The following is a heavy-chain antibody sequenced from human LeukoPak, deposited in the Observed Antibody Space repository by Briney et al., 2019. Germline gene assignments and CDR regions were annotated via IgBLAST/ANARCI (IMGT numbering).Heavy chain of an antibody. CDR1: GDSVSSSSTT. D-gene: IGHD2/OR15-2a*01. CDR2: TYYRSKWYN. J-gene: IGHJ5*02. Sequence: SQTLSLTCAISGDSVSSSSTTWDWIRQSPSRGLEWLGRTYYRSKWYNDYAVSVKGRISINADTSNNQFSLQPNSVTPEDTAVYYCTRFYWNGLNFFDPWGQGTLVTVSS. CDR3: TRFYWNGLNFFDP. V-gene: IGHV6-1*01.